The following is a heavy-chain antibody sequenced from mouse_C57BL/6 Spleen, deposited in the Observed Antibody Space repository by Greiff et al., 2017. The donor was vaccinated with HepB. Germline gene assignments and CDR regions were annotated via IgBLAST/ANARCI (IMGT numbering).Heavy chain of an antibody. CDR3: ARTMAPFAY. J-gene: IGHJ3*01. V-gene: IGHV5-4*03. CDR1: GFTFSSYA. D-gene: IGHD1-1*02. Sequence: EVKVVESGGGLVKPGGSLKLSCAASGFTFSSYAMSWVRQTPEKRLEWVATISDGGSYTYYPDNVKGRFTISRDNAKNNLYLQMSHLKSEDTAMYYCARTMAPFAYWGQGTLVTVSA. CDR2: ISDGGSYT.